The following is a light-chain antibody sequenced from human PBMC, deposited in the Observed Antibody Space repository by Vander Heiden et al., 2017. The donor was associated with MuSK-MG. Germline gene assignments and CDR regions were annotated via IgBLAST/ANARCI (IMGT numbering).Light chain of an antibody. CDR3: SSYTSSSTLEV. CDR1: SSDVGGYNY. Sequence: QSALTQPASVSGSPGQSITISCTGTSSDVGGYNYVSWYQLHPGNAPKLMVYEVSNRPSGVSNRFSGSKSGNTASLTISGLQAEDEANYYCSSYTSSSTLEVFGGGTKLTVL. J-gene: IGLJ2*01. CDR2: EVS. V-gene: IGLV2-14*01.